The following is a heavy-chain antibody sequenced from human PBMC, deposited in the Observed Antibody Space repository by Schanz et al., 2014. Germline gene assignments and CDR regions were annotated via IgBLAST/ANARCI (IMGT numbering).Heavy chain of an antibody. CDR3: PRPAASTLFGIALPSDYGYYGMEG. CDR1: GYTFSSFF. J-gene: IGHJ6*02. V-gene: IGHV1-18*01. CDR2: VNPYAGTT. Sequence: QVYLVQSGPEVAEPGASLKVSCKTSGYTFSSFFITWVRQAPGQGLEWMGWVNPYAGTTKYAQGLQGRVTMTTDATSSTAYPELGRLTSDETTIYYCPRPAASTLFGIALPSDYGYYGMEGWGQGTTVTVAS. D-gene: IGHD3-10*01.